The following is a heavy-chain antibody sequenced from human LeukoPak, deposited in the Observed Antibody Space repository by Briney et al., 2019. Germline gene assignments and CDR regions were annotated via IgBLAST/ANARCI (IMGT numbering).Heavy chain of an antibody. D-gene: IGHD2-21*02. V-gene: IGHV1-8*01. CDR2: MNPNGGNS. Sequence: ASVKVSCKASGYTLTSFDFSWVRQATGQGLEWMGWMNPNGGNSGYEQRFQGRVTLTRNTAIRTAYMELSGLRSDDTAVYYCVSVRGNCGDDCYSFDSWGQGTLVTVSS. J-gene: IGHJ4*02. CDR1: GYTLTSFD. CDR3: VSVRGNCGDDCYSFDS.